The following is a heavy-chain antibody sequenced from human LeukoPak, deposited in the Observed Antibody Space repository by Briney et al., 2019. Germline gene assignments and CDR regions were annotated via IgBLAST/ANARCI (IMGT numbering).Heavy chain of an antibody. Sequence: SETLSLTCTVSSGSISTSNYYWGWVRQPPGKALEWIGNIFYSGSTYYSPSLKSRVTISLDTSRNQFSLKLNSVTAADTAVYFCARWPLTNLSFDVWGQGTMVTVSS. J-gene: IGHJ3*01. V-gene: IGHV4-39*07. CDR1: SGSISTSNYY. D-gene: IGHD3-9*01. CDR2: IFYSGST. CDR3: ARWPLTNLSFDV.